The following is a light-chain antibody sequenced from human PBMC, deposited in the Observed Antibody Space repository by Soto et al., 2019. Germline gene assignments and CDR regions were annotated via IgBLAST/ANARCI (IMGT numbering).Light chain of an antibody. V-gene: IGKV1-5*03. J-gene: IGKJ1*01. CDR2: KAS. Sequence: DIQMTQSPSTLSASVGYRVTITCRASQSISSWLAWYQQKPGKAPKLLIYKASSLESGVPSRFSGSGSGTEFTLTISSLQPDDFETYYCQQYNSYSRTFGQGTKVEIK. CDR1: QSISSW. CDR3: QQYNSYSRT.